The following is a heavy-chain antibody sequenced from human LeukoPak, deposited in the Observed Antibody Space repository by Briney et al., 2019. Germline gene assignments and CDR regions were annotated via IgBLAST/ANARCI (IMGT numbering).Heavy chain of an antibody. D-gene: IGHD1-14*01. Sequence: MPSETLSLTCGIYGVSFIDYHLSWVRQSPGKGLEWMGEISHDEGTNYNPSLKSRVTVSVDRSKYQFSLKLTSVTAADTAVYYCARGPDHAKAGYWGPGTLVTVSS. J-gene: IGHJ4*02. CDR3: ARGPDHAKAGY. CDR1: GVSFIDYH. CDR2: ISHDEGT. V-gene: IGHV4-34*01.